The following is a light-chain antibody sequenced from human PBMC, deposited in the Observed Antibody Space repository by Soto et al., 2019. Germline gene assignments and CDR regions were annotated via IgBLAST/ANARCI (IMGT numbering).Light chain of an antibody. J-gene: IGKJ2*01. V-gene: IGKV3-20*01. CDR3: QQYDSSPQT. CDR2: AAS. CDR1: QSIRSTF. Sequence: EIVLTQSPGTLSLSPGERATLSCRASQSIRSTFLAWYQRKPGQAPRLLIFAASTRATGIPDRFSGSGSGTDFTLTISRLEPEDFAVYYCQQYDSSPQTFGQGTKLEIK.